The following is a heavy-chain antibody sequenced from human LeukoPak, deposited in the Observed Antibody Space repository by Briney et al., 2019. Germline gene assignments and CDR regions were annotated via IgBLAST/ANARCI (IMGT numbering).Heavy chain of an antibody. CDR2: INPNSGGT. V-gene: IGHV1-2*02. D-gene: IGHD3-22*01. CDR3: RSYYYDSSGLDAFDI. CDR1: GYTFTSYA. Sequence: ASVKVSCKASGYTFTSYAMHWVRQAPGQGLEWMGWINPNSGGTNYAQKFQGRVTMTRDTSISTAYMELSSLRSEDTAVYYCRSYYYDSSGLDAFDIWGQGTMVTVSS. J-gene: IGHJ3*02.